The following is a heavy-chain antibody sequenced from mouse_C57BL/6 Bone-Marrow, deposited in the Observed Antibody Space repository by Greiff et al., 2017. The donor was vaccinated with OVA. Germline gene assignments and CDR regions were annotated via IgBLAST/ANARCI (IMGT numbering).Heavy chain of an antibody. CDR1: GFTIKDDY. D-gene: IGHD3-3*01. V-gene: IGHV14-4*01. CDR2: IDPGNGDT. J-gene: IGHJ1*03. CDR3: TKGGWEGYFDV. Sequence: VQLKQSGAELVRPGASVKLSCTASGFTIKDDYMHWVKQRPEQGLEWIGWIDPGNGDTEYDSKFKGKATMSADTSSNTAYLQLSSLTSEDTAVYYCTKGGWEGYFDVWGTGTTVTVSS.